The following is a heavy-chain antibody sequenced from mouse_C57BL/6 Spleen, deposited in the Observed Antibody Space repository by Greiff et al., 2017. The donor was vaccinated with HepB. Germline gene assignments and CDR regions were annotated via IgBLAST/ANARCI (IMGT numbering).Heavy chain of an antibody. CDR3: ARAAYYYGSSEDAMDY. V-gene: IGHV5-4*03. Sequence: EVKLMESGGGLVKPGGSLKLSCAASGFTFSSYAMSWVRQTPEKRLEWVATISDGGSYTYYPDNVKGRFTISRDNAKNNLYLQMSHLKSEDTAMYYCARAAYYYGSSEDAMDYWGQGTSVTVSS. CDR2: ISDGGSYT. J-gene: IGHJ4*01. CDR1: GFTFSSYA. D-gene: IGHD1-1*01.